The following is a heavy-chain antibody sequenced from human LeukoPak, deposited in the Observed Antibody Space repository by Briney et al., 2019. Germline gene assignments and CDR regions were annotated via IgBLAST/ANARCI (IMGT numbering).Heavy chain of an antibody. V-gene: IGHV3-23*01. J-gene: IGHJ4*02. CDR2: SASTGRT. CDR1: GFTFSSYG. CDR3: AQDRAWGAYAY. Sequence: PGGSLRLSCAASGFTFSSYGMHWVRQAPGKGLEWVSGSASTGRTYYADSVKGRFTIYRDNSKNTLYLQMNSLRAEDTAIYHCAQDRAWGAYAYWGQGALVTVSS. D-gene: IGHD2-21*01.